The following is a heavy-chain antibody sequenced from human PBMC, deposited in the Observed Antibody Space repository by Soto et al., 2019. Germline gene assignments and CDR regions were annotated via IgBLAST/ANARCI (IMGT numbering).Heavy chain of an antibody. Sequence: QVQLVESGGGVVQPGRSLRLSCAASGFTFSSYGMHWVRQAPGKGLEWVAVISYDGSNKYYADSVKGRFTISRDNSKNTLYLQINSLRAEDTAVYYCAKVLALRFLEWSPKDTDYWGQGTLVTVSS. CDR2: ISYDGSNK. CDR3: AKVLALRFLEWSPKDTDY. CDR1: GFTFSSYG. D-gene: IGHD3-3*01. V-gene: IGHV3-30*18. J-gene: IGHJ4*02.